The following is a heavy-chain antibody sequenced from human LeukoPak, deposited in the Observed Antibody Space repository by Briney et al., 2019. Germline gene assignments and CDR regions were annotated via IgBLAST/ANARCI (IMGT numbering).Heavy chain of an antibody. D-gene: IGHD1-26*01. J-gene: IGHJ4*02. Sequence: GGSLRLSCAASGFTFSNYAMNWVRQAPGKGLEWVSIISGSGDRTYYTDSVKGRFTISRDNSKYTLYLQMNSLRAEDTAIYYCAKSRGSYWVPEFDYWGQGTLVTVSS. V-gene: IGHV3-23*01. CDR1: GFTFSNYA. CDR3: AKSRGSYWVPEFDY. CDR2: ISGSGDRT.